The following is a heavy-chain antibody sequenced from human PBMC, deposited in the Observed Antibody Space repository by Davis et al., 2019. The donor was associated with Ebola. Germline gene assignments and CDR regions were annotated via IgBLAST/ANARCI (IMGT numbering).Heavy chain of an antibody. CDR3: ARGSEWLEGYYFDY. V-gene: IGHV1-18*01. CDR2: INPHNGNT. CDR1: GYTFTSHG. J-gene: IGHJ4*02. Sequence: AASVKVSCKASGYTFTSHGISWVRQAPGQGLEWMGWINPHNGNTNYAQNVQGRVTMTTDTSTSTAYMELRSLRSDDTAVYYCARGSEWLEGYYFDYWGQGTLVTVSS. D-gene: IGHD6-19*01.